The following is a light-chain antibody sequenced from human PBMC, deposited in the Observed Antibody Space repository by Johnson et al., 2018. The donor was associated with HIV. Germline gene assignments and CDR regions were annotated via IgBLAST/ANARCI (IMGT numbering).Light chain of an antibody. CDR3: GTWDSSLRVGF. CDR1: SSNIGNNY. Sequence: QSVLTQPPSVSAAPGQKVTISCSGSSSNIGNNYVSWYQQLPGRAPKLLIYDNNKRPSGIPDRFSGSKSGTSATLGITGLQTGDEADYYCGTWDSSLRVGFFGTGTKLTVL. CDR2: DNN. V-gene: IGLV1-51*01. J-gene: IGLJ1*01.